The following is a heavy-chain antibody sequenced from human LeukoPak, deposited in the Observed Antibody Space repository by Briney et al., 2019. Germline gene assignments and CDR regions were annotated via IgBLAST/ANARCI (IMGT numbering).Heavy chain of an antibody. CDR3: ARPLATVTHSPPNY. V-gene: IGHV3-21*01. Sequence: GGSLRLSCAASGFTFNSYNMDWVRQAPGKGLEWVSSISSRSSYIYYADSVKGRFTISRDNANNSLYLQMNSLRAEDTAVYYCARPLATVTHSPPNYWGQGTLVTVSS. CDR2: ISSRSSYI. D-gene: IGHD4-17*01. CDR1: GFTFNSYN. J-gene: IGHJ4*02.